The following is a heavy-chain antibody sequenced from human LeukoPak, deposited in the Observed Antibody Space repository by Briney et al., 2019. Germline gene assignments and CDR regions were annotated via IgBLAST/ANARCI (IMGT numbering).Heavy chain of an antibody. CDR2: VYYPRST. J-gene: IGHJ4*02. Sequence: PSETLSLTCTVSGGSMSSSSYYWGWIRQPPGQGLEWIGTVYYPRSTYYNPSLKSRVTMSIDTSKSQFSLKLRSVTAADTVVYYCARHRARWLVRSLDYWGQGSLVTVSS. D-gene: IGHD6-19*01. CDR3: ARHRARWLVRSLDY. CDR1: GGSMSSSSYY. V-gene: IGHV4-39*01.